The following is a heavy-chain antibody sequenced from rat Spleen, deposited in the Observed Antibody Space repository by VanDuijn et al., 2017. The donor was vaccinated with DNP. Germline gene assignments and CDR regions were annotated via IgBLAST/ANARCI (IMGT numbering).Heavy chain of an antibody. Sequence: EVQLQESGPGLVKPSQSLPLTCSVTGYSITSSYWGWIRKFPGNKMEWMGYRSYSGSTNYNPSLKSRISITRDTSKNQFFLQLSSVTTEDTATYFCARWRGTTGFDFWGQGVMVTVSS. J-gene: IGHJ2*01. D-gene: IGHD1-1*01. CDR3: ARWRGTTGFDF. CDR1: GYSITSSY. CDR2: RSYSGST. V-gene: IGHV3-1*01.